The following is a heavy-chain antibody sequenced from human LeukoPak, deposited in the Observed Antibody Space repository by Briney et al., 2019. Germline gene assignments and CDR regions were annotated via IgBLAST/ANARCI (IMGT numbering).Heavy chain of an antibody. CDR1: GVSISGSYYY. CDR2: IYYSGST. Sequence: SETLSLTCAVSGVSISGSYYYWGWIRQPPGKGLEWIGNIYYSGSTYYNASLQSRVTISVDTSKNQFSLKLSSVTAADTAVYYCARRWLQFRGLAPFDYWGQGTLVTVSS. V-gene: IGHV4-39*07. CDR3: ARRWLQFRGLAPFDY. D-gene: IGHD5-24*01. J-gene: IGHJ4*02.